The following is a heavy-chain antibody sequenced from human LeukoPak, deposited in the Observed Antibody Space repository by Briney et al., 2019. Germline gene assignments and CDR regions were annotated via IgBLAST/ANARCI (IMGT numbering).Heavy chain of an antibody. CDR2: IYYSGST. D-gene: IGHD4-23*01. Sequence: NPSETLSLTCTVSGGSISSSSYYWGWIRQPPGKGLEWIVSIYYSGSTYYNPSLKSRVTISVYTTKNQFSLKLSSVTAADTAVYYCARDRTYGGNSGVDYWGQGTLVTVSS. V-gene: IGHV4-39*07. CDR1: GGSISSSSYY. CDR3: ARDRTYGGNSGVDY. J-gene: IGHJ4*02.